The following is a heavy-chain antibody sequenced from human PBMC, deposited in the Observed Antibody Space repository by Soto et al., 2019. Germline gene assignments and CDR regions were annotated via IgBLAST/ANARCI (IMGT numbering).Heavy chain of an antibody. Sequence: QITLEESGPTLVKATQTLTLTCALSGFTLNTHGMGVAWVRQPPGKALEWLALIYWDDSKYYSPSLESRLTVXXDTPKNQVVLTMTNMDPGDTATYFWAQQYNWNFDHWGRGTLITVSS. CDR1: GFTLNTHGMG. D-gene: IGHD1-1*01. J-gene: IGHJ4*02. CDR2: IYWDDSK. V-gene: IGHV2-5*02. CDR3: AQQYNWNFDH.